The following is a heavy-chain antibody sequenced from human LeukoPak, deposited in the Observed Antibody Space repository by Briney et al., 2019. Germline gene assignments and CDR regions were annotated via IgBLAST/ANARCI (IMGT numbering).Heavy chain of an antibody. D-gene: IGHD2-21*02. CDR1: GYTFTSYY. Sequence: GASVKVSCKASGYTFTSYYMHWVRQAPGQGLEWMGIINPSGGSTSYAQKFQGRVTMTRDMSTSTVYMELSSLRSEDTAVYYCARAPPSACGGDCSDFDYWGQGTLVTVSS. CDR2: INPSGGST. V-gene: IGHV1-46*01. CDR3: ARAPPSACGGDCSDFDY. J-gene: IGHJ4*02.